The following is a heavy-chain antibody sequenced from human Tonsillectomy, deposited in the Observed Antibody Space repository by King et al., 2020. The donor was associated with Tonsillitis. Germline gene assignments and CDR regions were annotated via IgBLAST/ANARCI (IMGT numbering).Heavy chain of an antibody. V-gene: IGHV3-23*04. CDR1: GFTFSSYA. J-gene: IGHJ6*02. CDR3: AKSWLLPNLRLLEVNGMDV. CDR2: ISGSGGST. D-gene: IGHD3-3*01. Sequence: VQLVESGGGLVQPGGSLRLSCAASGFTFSSYAMSWVRQAPGKGLEWVSAISGSGGSTYYADSVKGRFTISSDNSKNTLYLQMNSLRAEDTAVYYCAKSWLLPNLRLLEVNGMDVWGQGTTVTVSS.